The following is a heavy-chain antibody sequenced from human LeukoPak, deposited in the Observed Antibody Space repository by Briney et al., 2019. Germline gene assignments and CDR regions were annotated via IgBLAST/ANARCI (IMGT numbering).Heavy chain of an antibody. Sequence: SETLSLTCTVSGGSISSYCWSWIRQPPGKGLEWIGYIYYSGSTNYNPSLKSRVTISVDTSKNQFSLKLSSVTAADTAVYYCARAGATVTRYAFDIWGQGTMVTVSS. CDR2: IYYSGST. V-gene: IGHV4-59*01. J-gene: IGHJ3*02. CDR3: ARAGATVTRYAFDI. CDR1: GGSISSYC. D-gene: IGHD4-17*01.